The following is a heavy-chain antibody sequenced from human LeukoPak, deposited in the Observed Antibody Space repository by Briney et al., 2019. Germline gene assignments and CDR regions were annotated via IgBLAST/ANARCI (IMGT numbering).Heavy chain of an antibody. CDR2: ISGSGGST. CDR3: AKEVRGGHGDYVGYFDY. J-gene: IGHJ4*02. V-gene: IGHV3-23*01. D-gene: IGHD4-17*01. Sequence: GGSLRLSCAASGFTFSSYAMSWVRQAPGKGLEWVSAISGSGGSTYYADSVKGRFTISRDNSKNTLYLQMNSLRAEDTAVYYCAKEVRGGHGDYVGYFDYWGQGTLVTVSS. CDR1: GFTFSSYA.